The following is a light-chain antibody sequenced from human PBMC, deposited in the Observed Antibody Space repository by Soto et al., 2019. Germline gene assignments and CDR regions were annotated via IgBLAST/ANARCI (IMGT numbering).Light chain of an antibody. V-gene: IGKV1-12*01. Sequence: DIQMTQSPSFVSASVGDRVTIACRASQGISSWLAWYQQKPGKAPNLLIHTASILQSGDPSRFSGSGSGTDSTLTFCSLQPEDFASYHCQQANSFPIIFDGRTNVEIK. J-gene: IGKJ4*01. CDR1: QGISSW. CDR3: QQANSFPII. CDR2: TAS.